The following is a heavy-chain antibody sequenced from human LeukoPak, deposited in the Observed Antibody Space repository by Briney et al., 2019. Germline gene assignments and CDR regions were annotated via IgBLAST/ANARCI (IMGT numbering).Heavy chain of an antibody. CDR2: ISYDGSSK. CDR3: AKDDAWLQYGN. J-gene: IGHJ4*02. V-gene: IGHV3-30*04. D-gene: IGHD5-24*01. Sequence: GRSLRLSCAASGFTFSTYAMHWVRQAPGKGLGWVAVISYDGSSKYYADSVKGRFTISRDNSKNTLYLQMNSLRPEDTAVYYCAKDDAWLQYGNWGRGTLVTVSS. CDR1: GFTFSTYA.